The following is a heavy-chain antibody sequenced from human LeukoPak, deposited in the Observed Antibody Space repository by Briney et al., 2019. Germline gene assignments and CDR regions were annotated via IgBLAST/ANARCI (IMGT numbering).Heavy chain of an antibody. V-gene: IGHV4-59*08. J-gene: IGHJ6*02. D-gene: IGHD3-9*01. CDR1: GDSISSYY. CDR3: ARLQDYDILTAYYPRMYV. Sequence: SETLSLTCTVSGDSISSYYWSWLRQPPGQGLEWIGYIYYSGSTNYNPSLKSRVTISVDTSKNQFSLKLSSVTAADTAVYYCARLQDYDILTAYYPRMYVWGQGTTVTVSS. CDR2: IYYSGST.